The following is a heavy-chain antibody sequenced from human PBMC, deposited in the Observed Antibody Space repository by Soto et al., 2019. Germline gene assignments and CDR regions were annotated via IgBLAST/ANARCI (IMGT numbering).Heavy chain of an antibody. CDR1: GGSISSYY. D-gene: IGHD2-2*01. Sequence: PSETLSLTCTVSGGSISSYYWSWIRQPPGKGLESIGYIYYTGSTNYNPSLKSRVTISVDTSKNQLSLKLSSVTAADTAVYYCARVGVVPAAPLDVWGQGTTVTVSS. J-gene: IGHJ6*02. CDR2: IYYTGST. V-gene: IGHV4-59*01. CDR3: ARVGVVPAAPLDV.